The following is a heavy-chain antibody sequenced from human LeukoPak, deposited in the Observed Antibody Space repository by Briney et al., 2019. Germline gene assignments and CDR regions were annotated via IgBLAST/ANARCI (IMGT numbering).Heavy chain of an antibody. Sequence: SETLSLTCTVSGGSIGSGSYYWSWIRQPAGKGLEWIGRIYTSGSTNYNPSLKSRVTMSADTSKNQFSLKLTSVTAADTAVYYCGREPAGVFLVDYWGQGMLVIVSS. CDR1: GGSIGSGSYY. CDR3: GREPAGVFLVDY. V-gene: IGHV4-61*02. D-gene: IGHD3-3*01. CDR2: IYTSGST. J-gene: IGHJ4*02.